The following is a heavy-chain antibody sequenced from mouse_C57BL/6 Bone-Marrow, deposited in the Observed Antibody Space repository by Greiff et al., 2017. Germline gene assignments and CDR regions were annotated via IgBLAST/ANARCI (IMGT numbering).Heavy chain of an antibody. V-gene: IGHV1-5*01. Sequence: VQLQQSGTVLARPGASVKMSCKTSGYTFTSYWMHWVKQRPGQGLEWIGAIYPGNSDTSYNQKFKGKAKLTAVTSASTAYMELSSLTNEDSAVYYCEAQGWHLLWFPYWYFDVWGTGTTVTVSS. CDR1: GYTFTSYW. CDR3: EAQGWHLLWFPYWYFDV. CDR2: IYPGNSDT. J-gene: IGHJ1*03. D-gene: IGHD2-2*01.